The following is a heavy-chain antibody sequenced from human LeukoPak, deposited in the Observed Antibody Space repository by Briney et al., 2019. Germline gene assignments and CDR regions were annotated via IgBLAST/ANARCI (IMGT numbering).Heavy chain of an antibody. CDR1: GINVSSNY. V-gene: IGHV3-66*02. CDR2: IYGGDAA. D-gene: IGHD6-13*01. CDR3: VTSTGQQFIPYDY. Sequence: GGSLRLSCAASGINVSSNYMTWIRQAPGKRLEWVSLIYGGDAAYYAESVRGRFMISRDNLKNTLFLQMNSLRVEDTAVYYCVTSTGQQFIPYDYWGQGTHVTVSS. J-gene: IGHJ4*02.